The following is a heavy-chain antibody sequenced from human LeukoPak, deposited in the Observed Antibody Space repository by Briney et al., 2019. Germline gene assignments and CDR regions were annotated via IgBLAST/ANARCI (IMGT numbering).Heavy chain of an antibody. V-gene: IGHV3-23*01. Sequence: GGSLRLSCAASGFTFNNYAMSWVRQAPGRGLEWVSGLSNSGVNTYHADSVKGRFTISRDNFKNTLYLQMNSLRAEDTAVYYCARDPIFSDTSGYYFDYWGQGTLVTVAS. J-gene: IGHJ4*02. D-gene: IGHD3-9*01. CDR1: GFTFNNYA. CDR2: LSNSGVNT. CDR3: ARDPIFSDTSGYYFDY.